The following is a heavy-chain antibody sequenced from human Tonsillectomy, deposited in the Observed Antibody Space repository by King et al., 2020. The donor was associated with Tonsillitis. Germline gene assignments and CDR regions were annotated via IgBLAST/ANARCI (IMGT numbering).Heavy chain of an antibody. CDR3: AKDRTAVAGPILDY. V-gene: IGHV3-9*01. Sequence: VQLVESGGGLVQPGRSLRLSCAASGFTFDDYAMHWVRQAPGKGLEWVSGISWNSGSIGYAASVKGRFTISRDNAKNSLFPQMNSLRAEDTALYYCAKDRTAVAGPILDYWGQGTLVTVSS. CDR1: GFTFDDYA. J-gene: IGHJ4*02. D-gene: IGHD6-19*01. CDR2: ISWNSGSI.